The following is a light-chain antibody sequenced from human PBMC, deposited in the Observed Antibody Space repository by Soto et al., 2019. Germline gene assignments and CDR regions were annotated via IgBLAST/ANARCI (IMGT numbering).Light chain of an antibody. CDR3: QQYNNWPLT. V-gene: IGKV3-15*01. J-gene: IGKJ4*01. Sequence: EIVMTQSPATLSVSPVERATLSCMASQSVSSTLAWYQQKAGQAPRLLMYGASTRATGIPARFSGSGSGTEFTLTISSLQSEDFAVYYCQQYNNWPLTFGGGTKVDNK. CDR2: GAS. CDR1: QSVSST.